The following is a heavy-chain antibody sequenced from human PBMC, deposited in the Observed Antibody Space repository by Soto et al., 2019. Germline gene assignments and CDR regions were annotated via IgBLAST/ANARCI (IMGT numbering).Heavy chain of an antibody. D-gene: IGHD2-2*01. CDR1: GFTFSSYG. Sequence: GGSLRLSCAASGFTFSSYGMHWVRQAPGKGLEWVAVIWYDGSNKYYADSVKGRFTISRDNSKNTLYLQMNSLRAEDTAVYYCARGFDEYQLLYAVLDPWGQGTLVTVAS. CDR3: ARGFDEYQLLYAVLDP. J-gene: IGHJ5*02. CDR2: IWYDGSNK. V-gene: IGHV3-33*01.